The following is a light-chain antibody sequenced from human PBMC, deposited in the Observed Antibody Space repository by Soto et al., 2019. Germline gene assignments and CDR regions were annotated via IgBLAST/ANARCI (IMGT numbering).Light chain of an antibody. V-gene: IGKV1-9*01. CDR1: QGINIY. CDR3: QQLNSYHT. Sequence: DIQLTQSPSFLSASVGDRVTITCRASQGINIYLAWYQQKPGKAHKLLIYAASTLQSGVPSRFSGTGSGTEFTLTISSLQPEDSATYYCQQLNSYHTFGGGTKVEIK. J-gene: IGKJ4*01. CDR2: AAS.